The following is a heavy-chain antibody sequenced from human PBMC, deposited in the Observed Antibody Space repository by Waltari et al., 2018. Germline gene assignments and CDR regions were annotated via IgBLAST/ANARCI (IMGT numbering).Heavy chain of an antibody. D-gene: IGHD1-26*01. CDR3: ARANIVGATGWFDP. CDR2: IYYSGST. Sequence: QMQLQESGPGLVKPSETLSLTCTVSGGSISSYYWSWIRQPPGKGLEWIGYIYYSGSTNYNPSLKSRVTISVDTSKNQFSLKLSSVTAADTAVYYCARANIVGATGWFDPWGQGTLVTVSS. V-gene: IGHV4-59*01. J-gene: IGHJ5*02. CDR1: GGSISSYY.